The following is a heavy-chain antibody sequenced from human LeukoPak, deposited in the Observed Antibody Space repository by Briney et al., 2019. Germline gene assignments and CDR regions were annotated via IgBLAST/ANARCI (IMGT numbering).Heavy chain of an antibody. D-gene: IGHD5-12*01. J-gene: IGHJ5*02. V-gene: IGHV1-2*02. CDR3: ARGWDSGYDVNWFDP. Sequence: GASVTVSFKASGYTFTCYYMHWVRQAPGQGVEWMGWINPNSGGTNYAQKFQGRVTMTRDMSISTAYMELSRLTSDDTAVYFCARGWDSGYDVNWFDPWGQGTLVTVSS. CDR2: INPNSGGT. CDR1: GYTFTCYY.